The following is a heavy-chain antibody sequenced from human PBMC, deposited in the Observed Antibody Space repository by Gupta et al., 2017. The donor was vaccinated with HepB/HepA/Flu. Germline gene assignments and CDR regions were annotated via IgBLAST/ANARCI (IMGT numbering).Heavy chain of an antibody. Sequence: QVQLVQSGAEVKKPGASVKVSCRAYGYTFTSYGIRWVRQEPGQGLEWMGWISAYNGSTNYAQKLQGRLTMTTDTSTSTAYMELRSRRSDDTAVDYWARVGIIQLWPLHLYYWGQGTLFTVSS. V-gene: IGHV1-18*01. CDR1: GYTFTSYG. CDR2: ISAYNGST. CDR3: ARVGIIQLWPLHLYY. D-gene: IGHD5-18*01. J-gene: IGHJ4*02.